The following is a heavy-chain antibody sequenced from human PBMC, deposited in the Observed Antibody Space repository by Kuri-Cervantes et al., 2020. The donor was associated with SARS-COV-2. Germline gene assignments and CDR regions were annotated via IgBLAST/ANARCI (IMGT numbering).Heavy chain of an antibody. CDR1: GLNFSNMH. V-gene: IGHV3-30*18. CDR2: ISHDGKHE. J-gene: IGHJ4*02. CDR3: PKARLGVPDY. Sequence: GGSLRLPGAASGLNFSNMHMHWVRQAPGKGLAGVAVISHDGKHEKCVDSGKGRFAITRENSQNTRYLQMKSLTSEQTAIYYCPKARLGVPDYWGQGTLVTVSS. D-gene: IGHD2-8*01.